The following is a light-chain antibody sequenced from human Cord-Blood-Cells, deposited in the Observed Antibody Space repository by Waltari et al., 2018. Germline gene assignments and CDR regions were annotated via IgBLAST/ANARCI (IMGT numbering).Light chain of an antibody. CDR3: QQSYSTPST. J-gene: IGKJ1*01. CDR2: AAS. Sequence: DIQMTQSPSSLSASVGDRVTITCRASQSISSYLNWYQQKPGKAPKLLIYAASSLQSGGPSRLSGSGSGTDFTLTISSLQPEDFATYYCQQSYSTPSTFGQGTKVEIK. CDR1: QSISSY. V-gene: IGKV1-39*01.